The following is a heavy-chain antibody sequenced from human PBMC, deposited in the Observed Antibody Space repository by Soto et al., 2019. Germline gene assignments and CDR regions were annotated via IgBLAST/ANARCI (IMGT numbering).Heavy chain of an antibody. Sequence: QVPLVESGGGVVQPGRSLRLSCAGSGFTFSAYGMDWVRQAPGKGLEWVAVISYDGSNKYYADSVKGRFTISRDNSKSSLYLQMNSLRAEDTAVYYFAKDRMGAGVRGYFDYWGQGNLVTVSS. V-gene: IGHV3-30*18. CDR2: ISYDGSNK. CDR3: AKDRMGAGVRGYFDY. D-gene: IGHD3-10*01. CDR1: GFTFSAYG. J-gene: IGHJ4*02.